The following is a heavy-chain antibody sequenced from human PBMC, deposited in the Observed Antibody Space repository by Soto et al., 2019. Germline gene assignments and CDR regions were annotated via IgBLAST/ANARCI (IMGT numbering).Heavy chain of an antibody. J-gene: IGHJ6*03. Sequence: GGSLRLSCAAFGFTFSSYWMHWVRKDQGKGLVWVSRINSDGSSTSYVDSVKGRFTISRDNAKNTLYLQMNSLRAEDTAVYYCARYYYDYTGYMDVWGKGTTVTVSS. D-gene: IGHD5-12*01. CDR2: INSDGSST. CDR1: GFTFSSYW. V-gene: IGHV3-74*01. CDR3: ARYYYDYTGYMDV.